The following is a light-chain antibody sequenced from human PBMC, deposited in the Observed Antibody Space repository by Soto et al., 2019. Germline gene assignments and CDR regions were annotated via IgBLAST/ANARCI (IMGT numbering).Light chain of an antibody. Sequence: QSVLTQPPSVSAAPGQKVTISCSGSSSNIGNKYVSWYQQFPGTAPKLLIYDNNKRPSGIPDRFSGSKSGTSATLGITGLQTGDEADYYCGTCDSSLSAWVFGGGTQLTVL. CDR2: DNN. J-gene: IGLJ3*02. V-gene: IGLV1-51*01. CDR1: SSNIGNKY. CDR3: GTCDSSLSAWV.